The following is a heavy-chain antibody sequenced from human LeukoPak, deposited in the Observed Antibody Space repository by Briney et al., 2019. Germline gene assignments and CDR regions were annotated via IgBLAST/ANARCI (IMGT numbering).Heavy chain of an antibody. CDR2: ISGSGGST. D-gene: IGHD3-3*01. Sequence: GGSLRLSCAASGFTFSSYAMSWVRQAPGKGLEWVSAISGSGGSTYYADSVKGRFTISRDNSKNTLYLQMNSLRAEDTPVYYCAKDYDFWSGYSQGDWFDPWGQGTLVTVSS. CDR3: AKDYDFWSGYSQGDWFDP. V-gene: IGHV3-23*01. J-gene: IGHJ5*02. CDR1: GFTFSSYA.